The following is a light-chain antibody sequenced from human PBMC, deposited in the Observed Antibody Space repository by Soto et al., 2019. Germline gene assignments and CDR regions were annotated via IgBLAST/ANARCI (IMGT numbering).Light chain of an antibody. V-gene: IGKV3-11*01. CDR1: QSISNY. J-gene: IGKJ2*01. Sequence: EIVLTQSPATLSLSPGERANLSCRAGQSISNYLAWYQQKPGQAPKLLIFHASNRATGIPARFSGSGSGTDFNLTISSLEPEDFAVYYCQQRSDWRYTFGQGTKLEI. CDR2: HAS. CDR3: QQRSDWRYT.